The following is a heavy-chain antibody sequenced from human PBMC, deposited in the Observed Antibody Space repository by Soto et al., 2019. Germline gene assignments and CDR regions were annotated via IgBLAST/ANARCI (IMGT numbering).Heavy chain of an antibody. CDR1: GFTFSSYA. CDR3: AKSLVGSSSLAL. V-gene: IGHV3-23*01. CDR2: ISGSGGST. J-gene: IGHJ4*01. D-gene: IGHD6-6*01. Sequence: EVQLLESGGGLVQPGGSLRLSCAASGFTFSSYAMSWVRQAPGKGLEWVSAISGSGGSTYYADSVKGRFTISRDNSKNTLYLQMNILRAEDTAVYYCAKSLVGSSSLALWGHGTLVTVSS.